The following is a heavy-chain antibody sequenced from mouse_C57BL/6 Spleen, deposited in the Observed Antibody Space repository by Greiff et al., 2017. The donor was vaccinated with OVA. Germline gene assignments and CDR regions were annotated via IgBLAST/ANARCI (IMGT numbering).Heavy chain of an antibody. CDR1: GYAFTNYL. Sequence: QVQLQQSGAELVRPGTSVKVSCKASGYAFTNYLIEWVKQRPGQGLEWIRVINPGSGGTNYNEKFKGKATLTADKSSSTAYMQLSSLTSEDSAVYFCARGNLQGFAYWGQGTLVTVSA. CDR2: INPGSGGT. CDR3: ARGNLQGFAY. V-gene: IGHV1-54*01. J-gene: IGHJ3*01.